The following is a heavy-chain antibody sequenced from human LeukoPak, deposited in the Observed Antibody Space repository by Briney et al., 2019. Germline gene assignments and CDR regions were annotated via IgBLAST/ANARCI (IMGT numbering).Heavy chain of an antibody. CDR1: GYSLSSYW. Sequence: GESLKISCKGSGYSLSSYWIGWVRQIPGKRLEWMGIIYPGDSDTRYSPSFQGQVTISADKSSSTAYLQWSSLKASDTAMYYCASSRRYYYDSSGYYNASFDYWGQGTLVTVSS. D-gene: IGHD3-22*01. CDR2: IYPGDSDT. J-gene: IGHJ4*02. V-gene: IGHV5-51*01. CDR3: ASSRRYYYDSSGYYNASFDY.